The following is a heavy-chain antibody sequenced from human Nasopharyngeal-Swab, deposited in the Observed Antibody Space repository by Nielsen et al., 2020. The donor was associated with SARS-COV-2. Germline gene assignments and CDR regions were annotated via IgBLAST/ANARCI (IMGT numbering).Heavy chain of an antibody. CDR2: ISSSTSYI. D-gene: IGHD3-10*01. Sequence: GESLKISCAASGFTFSNYSMNWVRQAPGNGLEWVSSISSSTSYIYYADSVKGRFTISRDNAKNSLNLQMNSLRAEDTAVYYCARDGFGESPYYYYYGMDVWGQGSTVTVSS. CDR1: GFTFSNYS. V-gene: IGHV3-21*01. J-gene: IGHJ6*02. CDR3: ARDGFGESPYYYYYGMDV.